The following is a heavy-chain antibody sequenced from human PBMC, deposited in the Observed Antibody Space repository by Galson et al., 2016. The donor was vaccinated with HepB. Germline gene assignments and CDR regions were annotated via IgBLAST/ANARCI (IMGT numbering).Heavy chain of an antibody. CDR1: GFSFEDYA. V-gene: IGHV3-9*01. Sequence: SLRLSCAASGFSFEDYAMHWVRQVPGKGLEWVSGISWNSGGSVGLGHADSVKGRFTISRDSAKKSLYLQMNSLRAEDTALYYRAKSTAFWSGYFNPPFDSWGQGTLVTVSS. D-gene: IGHD3-3*01. CDR2: ISWNSGGSVGL. CDR3: AKSTAFWSGYFNPPFDS. J-gene: IGHJ4*02.